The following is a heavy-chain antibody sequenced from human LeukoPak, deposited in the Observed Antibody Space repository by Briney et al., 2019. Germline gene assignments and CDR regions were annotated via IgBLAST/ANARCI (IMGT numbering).Heavy chain of an antibody. V-gene: IGHV5-51*01. CDR1: GYTFTHYW. Sequence: GESLKISCQASGYTFTHYWIAWVRQMPGKGLEWMGIIYPGDSDTRYSPSFQGQVTISADKSISTAYLQWSSLKASDTAMYYCASRYSYGPDAFDIWGQGTMVTVSS. CDR3: ASRYSYGPDAFDI. D-gene: IGHD5-18*01. CDR2: IYPGDSDT. J-gene: IGHJ3*02.